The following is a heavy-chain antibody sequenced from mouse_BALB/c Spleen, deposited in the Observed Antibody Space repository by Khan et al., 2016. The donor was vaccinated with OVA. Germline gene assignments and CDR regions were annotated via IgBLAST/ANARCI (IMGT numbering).Heavy chain of an antibody. V-gene: IGHV1-63*02. CDR3: ARWATWYFDV. CDR1: GYTFTNYW. CDR2: IYPGGGYT. D-gene: IGHD3-1*01. Sequence: QVQLQQSGAELVRPGTSVKISCKASGYTFTNYWLGWIKQRPGHGLEWIGDIYPGGGYTNYNEKFKGKATLTAGTSSSTAYMQLSGLTSEDSTVYFGARWATWYFDVWGAGTTVTVSS. J-gene: IGHJ1*01.